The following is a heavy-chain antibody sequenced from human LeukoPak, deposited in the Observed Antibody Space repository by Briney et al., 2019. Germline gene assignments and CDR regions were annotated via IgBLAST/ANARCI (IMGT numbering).Heavy chain of an antibody. V-gene: IGHV1-18*01. CDR3: ARVDGSPDY. CDR2: ISAYNGNT. CDR1: GYTFTSYG. J-gene: IGHJ4*02. Sequence: ASVKVSCKASGYTFTSYGISWVRQAPGQGLEWMGWISAYNGNTNYAQKFQGRVTITRNTSISTAYMELSSLRSEDTAVYYCARVDGSPDYWGQGTLVTVSS. D-gene: IGHD2-15*01.